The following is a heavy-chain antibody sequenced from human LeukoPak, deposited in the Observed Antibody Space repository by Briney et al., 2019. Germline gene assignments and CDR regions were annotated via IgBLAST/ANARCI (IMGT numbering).Heavy chain of an antibody. D-gene: IGHD3-16*02. CDR1: GFTFSSYW. CDR2: IKQGGSEK. V-gene: IGHV3-7*01. Sequence: GGSPRLSCAASGFTFSSYWMSWVRQAPGKGLEWVANIKQGGSEKYYVDSVKGRFTISRDNAKNSLYLQMNSLRAEDTAVYYCATTQYDYVWGSYLPFDIWGQGTMVTVSS. J-gene: IGHJ3*02. CDR3: ATTQYDYVWGSYLPFDI.